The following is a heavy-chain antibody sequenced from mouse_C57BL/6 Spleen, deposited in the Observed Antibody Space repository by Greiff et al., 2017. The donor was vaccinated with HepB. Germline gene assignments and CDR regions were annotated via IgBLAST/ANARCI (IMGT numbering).Heavy chain of an antibody. J-gene: IGHJ3*01. CDR2: ISYDGSN. V-gene: IGHV3-6*01. CDR3: ARGGFCVAWFAY. D-gene: IGHD1-1*02. CDR1: GYSITSGYY. Sequence: EVQLVESGPGLVKPSQSLSLTCPVTGYSITSGYYWNWIRQFPGTKLEWMGYISYDGSNNYNPYLKNRISITRDTFKNHLFLKLESVTTEDTATYVCARGGFCVAWFAYWGQGTLVTVSA.